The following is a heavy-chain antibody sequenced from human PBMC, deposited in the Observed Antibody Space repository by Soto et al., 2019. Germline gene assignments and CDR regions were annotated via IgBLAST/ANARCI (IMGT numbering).Heavy chain of an antibody. Sequence: SETVSLTCTVSCGSIISGGYYWSWIRQHPGKGLEWIGYIYYSGSTYYNPSLKSRVTISLDTSKNQFSLKLSSVTAADAAVYYCARDQAPYGDFWSGKYNNNYYGMDVWGQGTTVTVSS. CDR1: CGSIISGGYY. CDR3: ARDQAPYGDFWSGKYNNNYYGMDV. J-gene: IGHJ6*02. CDR2: IYYSGST. D-gene: IGHD3-3*01. V-gene: IGHV4-31*02.